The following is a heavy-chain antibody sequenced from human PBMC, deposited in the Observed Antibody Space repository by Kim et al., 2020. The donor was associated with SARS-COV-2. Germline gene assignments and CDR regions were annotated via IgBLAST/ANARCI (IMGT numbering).Heavy chain of an antibody. V-gene: IGHV3-21*01. Sequence: GGSLRLSCAASGFTFSSYSMNWVRQAPGKGLEWVSSISSSSSYIYYADSVKGRFTISRDNAKNSLYLQMNSLRAEDTAVYYCARDGSGYSYGQRPYFYVDYGGQGTLGTVAS. CDR3: ARDGSGYSYGQRPYFYVDY. CDR1: GFTFSSYS. J-gene: IGHJ4*02. CDR2: ISSSSSYI. D-gene: IGHD5-18*01.